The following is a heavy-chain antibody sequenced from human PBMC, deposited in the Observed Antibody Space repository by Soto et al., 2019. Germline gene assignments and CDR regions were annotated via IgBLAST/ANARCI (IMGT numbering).Heavy chain of an antibody. CDR3: ARTTASRSLDV. CDR1: GASISNTGFY. Sequence: QVQLQESGPGLVKPSETLSLTATASGASISNTGFYWSWIRQPPGKGLEWIGYIYSSGSTTYNSSLKRRVTTSLDTSKNQVSLNLTSVTAADTAMYYCARTTASRSLDVWGHGTMVSVSS. D-gene: IGHD2-21*02. V-gene: IGHV4-61*08. CDR2: IYSSGST. J-gene: IGHJ3*01.